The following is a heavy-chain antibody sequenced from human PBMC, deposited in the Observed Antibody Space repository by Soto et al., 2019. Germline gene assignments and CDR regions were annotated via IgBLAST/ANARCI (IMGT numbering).Heavy chain of an antibody. V-gene: IGHV3-30-3*01. CDR1: GFTFSIYA. Sequence: SLRLSCAASGFTFSIYAMHWVRQAPGKGLEWVAVISYDGSNKYYADSVKGRFTISRDNSKNTLYLQMNSLRAEDTAVYYCARDVGTNGAPYYYYYGMDVWGKGTTVTVSS. CDR3: ARDVGTNGAPYYYYYGMDV. J-gene: IGHJ6*04. CDR2: ISYDGSNK. D-gene: IGHD2-8*01.